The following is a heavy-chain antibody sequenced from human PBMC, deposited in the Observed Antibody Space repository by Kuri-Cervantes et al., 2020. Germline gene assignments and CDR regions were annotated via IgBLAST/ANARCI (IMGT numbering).Heavy chain of an antibody. V-gene: IGHV4-4*02. Sequence: SETLSLTCAVSGGSISSSNWWSWVRQPPGKGLEWIGEIYHSGSTNYNPSLKSRVTISVDKSKNQFSLKLSSVTAADTAVYYCARVLSGRTGLDAFDIWGQRTMVTVSS. CDR2: IYHSGST. CDR3: ARVLSGRTGLDAFDI. D-gene: IGHD7-27*01. CDR1: GGSISSSNW. J-gene: IGHJ3*02.